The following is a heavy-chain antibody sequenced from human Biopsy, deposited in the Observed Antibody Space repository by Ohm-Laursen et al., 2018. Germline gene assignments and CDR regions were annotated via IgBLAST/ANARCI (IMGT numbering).Heavy chain of an antibody. CDR2: IYYTGST. J-gene: IGHJ2*01. CDR1: GGSISSYY. D-gene: IGHD1-26*01. Sequence: SDTLSLTCTVSGGSISSYYWSWIRQPPGKGLEWIGYIYYTGSTNYNPSLKSRVTISVDTSMNHLSLRLTSVIAADTAVYYCARHAPSYSGSYWRYFDLWGRGTLVTVSS. V-gene: IGHV4-59*08. CDR3: ARHAPSYSGSYWRYFDL.